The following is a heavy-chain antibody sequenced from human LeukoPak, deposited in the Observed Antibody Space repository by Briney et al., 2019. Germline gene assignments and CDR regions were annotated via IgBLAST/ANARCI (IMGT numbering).Heavy chain of an antibody. CDR2: IYYSGIT. Sequence: SETLSLTCTLSGGSISSYYWSWLRQPPGKGLEWIGYIYYSGITNYNPSLTSRVTISVDTSKNQFSLKLSSVTAADTAVYYCARDYYGSGSYYRFDPWGQGTLVTVSS. J-gene: IGHJ5*02. D-gene: IGHD3-10*01. CDR1: GGSISSYY. CDR3: ARDYYGSGSYYRFDP. V-gene: IGHV4-59*01.